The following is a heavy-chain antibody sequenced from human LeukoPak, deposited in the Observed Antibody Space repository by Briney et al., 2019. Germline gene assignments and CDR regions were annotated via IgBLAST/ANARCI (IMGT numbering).Heavy chain of an antibody. CDR3: SRADGGIRYFDWYNWFDP. J-gene: IGHJ5*02. D-gene: IGHD3-9*01. Sequence: PGGSLRLSCAASGFTFSSSAMSWVRQAPGKGLEWVSYISSSSSYTNYADSVKGRFTISRDNAKNSLYLQMNSLRAEDTAVYYCSRADGGIRYFDWYNWFDPWGQGTLVTVSS. CDR1: GFTFSSSA. CDR2: ISSSSSYT. V-gene: IGHV3-11*05.